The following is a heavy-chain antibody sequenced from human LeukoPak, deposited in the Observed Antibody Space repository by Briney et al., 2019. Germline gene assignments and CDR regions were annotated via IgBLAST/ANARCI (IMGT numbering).Heavy chain of an antibody. D-gene: IGHD2-21*01. CDR3: ARHRFASPLDS. CDR2: IFYTGDS. V-gene: IGHV4-59*08. CDR1: GVSSSSSY. Sequence: SETLSLTCTVSGVSSSSSYWSWIRQPPGKGLEWIGYIFYTGDSNHNPSSKSRVSISLDTSKDQISLKLSSVTAADTAVYYCARHRFASPLDSWGQGTLVTVSS. J-gene: IGHJ4*02.